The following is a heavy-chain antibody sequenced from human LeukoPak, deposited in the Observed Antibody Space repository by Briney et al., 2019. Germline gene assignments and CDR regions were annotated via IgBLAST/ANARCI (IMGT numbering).Heavy chain of an antibody. D-gene: IGHD6-13*01. CDR3: ARSGGLYTSTWYFHR. V-gene: IGHV4-59*01. Sequence: PSETLSLTCTVSGGSISSYYWSWIRQPPGKGLEWIGYIDYSGSTIHNPSLKSRVTMSVNTSKNQFSLQLTSVTAADTAVYYCARSGGLYTSTWYFHRWGQGTLVTVSS. CDR1: GGSISSYY. J-gene: IGHJ1*01. CDR2: IDYSGST.